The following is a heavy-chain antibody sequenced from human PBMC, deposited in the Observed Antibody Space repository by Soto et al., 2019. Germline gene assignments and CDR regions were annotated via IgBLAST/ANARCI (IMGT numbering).Heavy chain of an antibody. V-gene: IGHV1-69*01. Sequence: QVQVVQSGAEVKEPGSSVRVSCETSGGSSNTYAVSWVRQAPGQGLEWMGGIIPMFGTRDYAEKFQGRVTISADESTNTGNMELNSLRFDDTAIYYCARGRLVVVPDGSPSYSSAMDVWGQGTTVTVSS. D-gene: IGHD2-2*01. CDR3: ARGRLVVVPDGSPSYSSAMDV. CDR2: IIPMFGTR. J-gene: IGHJ6*02. CDR1: GGSSNTYA.